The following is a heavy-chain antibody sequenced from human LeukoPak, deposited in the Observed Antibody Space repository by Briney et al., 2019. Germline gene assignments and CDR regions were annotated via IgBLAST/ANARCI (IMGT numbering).Heavy chain of an antibody. D-gene: IGHD3-10*01. CDR2: IYYSGST. CDR3: ARESGSGSYYRHFDY. Sequence: SETLSLTCTVSGGTISSYYWNWIRQPPGKGLEWIGYIYYSGSTNYNPSLKSRVTISVDTSKNQFSLKLSSVTAADTAVYYCARESGSGSYYRHFDYWGQGTLVTVSS. CDR1: GGTISSYY. J-gene: IGHJ4*02. V-gene: IGHV4-59*01.